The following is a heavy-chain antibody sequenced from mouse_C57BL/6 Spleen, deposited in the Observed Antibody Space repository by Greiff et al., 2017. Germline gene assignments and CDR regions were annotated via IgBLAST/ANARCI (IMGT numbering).Heavy chain of an antibody. CDR2: IWSGGST. J-gene: IGHJ3*01. V-gene: IGHV2-2*01. CDR1: GFSLTSYG. CDR3: ARGGGNYGFAY. D-gene: IGHD2-1*01. Sequence: VKLMESGPGLVQPSQSLSITCTVSGFSLTSYGVHWVRQSPGKGLEWLGVIWSGGSTDYNAAFISRLSISKDNSKSQVFFKMNSLQADDTAIYYCARGGGNYGFAYWGQGTLVTVSA.